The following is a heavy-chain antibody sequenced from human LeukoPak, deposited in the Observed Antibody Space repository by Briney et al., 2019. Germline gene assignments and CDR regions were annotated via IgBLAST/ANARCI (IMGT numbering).Heavy chain of an antibody. Sequence: GRSLRLSCAASEFTFSSYAMSWVRQAPGKGLEWVSAVSGRGGSTYYADSVKGRFTISRDNSKNTLYLQMNRLRAEDTAVYYCAKVFWGIAEAGHDAFDIWGQGTMATVSS. CDR2: VSGRGGST. J-gene: IGHJ3*02. V-gene: IGHV3-23*01. CDR3: AKVFWGIAEAGHDAFDI. CDR1: EFTFSSYA. D-gene: IGHD6-13*01.